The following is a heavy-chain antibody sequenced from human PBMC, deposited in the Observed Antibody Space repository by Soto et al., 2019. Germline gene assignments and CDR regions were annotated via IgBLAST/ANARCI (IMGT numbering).Heavy chain of an antibody. Sequence: QVQLKESGPGLVKPSETLALTCTVSGGSIGSYYWSWIRQPPGRGLECVGCVYYSDGTNYNPSLKRRVTMSRVKSNNESTLRLSSVTDAETAVYYGARAESRSWSFFYFGMDVCGQGTTVTVSS. V-gene: IGHV4-59*12. CDR1: GGSIGSYY. CDR2: VYYSDGT. CDR3: ARAESRSWSFFYFGMDV. J-gene: IGHJ6*02. D-gene: IGHD6-13*01.